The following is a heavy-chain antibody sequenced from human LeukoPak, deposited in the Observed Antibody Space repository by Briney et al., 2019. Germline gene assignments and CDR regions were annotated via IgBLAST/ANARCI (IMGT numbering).Heavy chain of an antibody. CDR2: ISSSSSYI. CDR1: GFTFSSYS. CDR3: AKDPNGDYIGAFDI. J-gene: IGHJ3*02. V-gene: IGHV3-21*04. Sequence: PGGSLRLSCAASGFTFSSYSMNWVRQAPGKGLEWVSSISSSSSYIYYADSVKGRFTISRDNAKNSLYLQMNSLRAEDTAVYYCAKDPNGDYIGAFDIWGQGIMVTVSS. D-gene: IGHD2-8*01.